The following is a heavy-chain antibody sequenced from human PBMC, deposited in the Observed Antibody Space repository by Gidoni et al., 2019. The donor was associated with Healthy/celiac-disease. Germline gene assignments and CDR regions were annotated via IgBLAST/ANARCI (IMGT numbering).Heavy chain of an antibody. D-gene: IGHD3-3*01. J-gene: IGHJ6*02. Sequence: EVQLVESGGGLVQPGGSLKLSCAASGFTFSGSAMHWARQASGKGLEWVGRIRSKANSYATAYAASVKGRFTISRDDSKNTAYLQMNSLKTEDTAVYYCTRNVLRFLEWLVEEAGMDVWGQGTTVTVSS. V-gene: IGHV3-73*01. CDR2: IRSKANSYAT. CDR1: GFTFSGSA. CDR3: TRNVLRFLEWLVEEAGMDV.